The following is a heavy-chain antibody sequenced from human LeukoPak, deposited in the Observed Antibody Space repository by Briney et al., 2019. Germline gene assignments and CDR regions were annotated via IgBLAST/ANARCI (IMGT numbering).Heavy chain of an antibody. CDR2: IYSSGST. CDR1: GDSVSSYY. J-gene: IGHJ4*02. V-gene: IGHV4-4*07. CDR3: ARGPFCSGGSCWSGPRTGYFDY. Sequence: SETLSLTCTVSGDSVSSYYWSWIRQPAGKGLEWIGRIYSSGSTNYNYNPSLKSRVTMSVDSSRNQFSLKLSSVTAADTAVYYCARGPFCSGGSCWSGPRTGYFDYWGQGTLVTVSS. D-gene: IGHD2-15*01.